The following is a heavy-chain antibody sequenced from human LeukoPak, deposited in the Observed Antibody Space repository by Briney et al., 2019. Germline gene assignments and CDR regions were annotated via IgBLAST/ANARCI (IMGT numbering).Heavy chain of an antibody. J-gene: IGHJ4*02. D-gene: IGHD3-22*01. Sequence: SETLSLTCTVSGGSISSSSYYWGWIRQPPGKGLEWIGSIYYSGSTYYNPSLKSRVTISVDTSKSQFSLKLSSVTAADTAVYYCATHSSSYSYFDYWGQGTLVTVSS. CDR1: GGSISSSSYY. CDR2: IYYSGST. CDR3: ATHSSSYSYFDY. V-gene: IGHV4-39*01.